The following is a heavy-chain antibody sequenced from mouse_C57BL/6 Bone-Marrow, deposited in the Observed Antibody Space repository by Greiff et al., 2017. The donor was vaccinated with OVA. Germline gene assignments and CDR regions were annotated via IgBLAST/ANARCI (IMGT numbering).Heavy chain of an antibody. V-gene: IGHV14-4*01. D-gene: IGHD2-12*01. Sequence: VQLQQSGAELVRPGASVKLSCTASGFNIKDDYMHWVKQRPEQGLEWIGWIDPANGDTEYASKFQGKAPITADTSSNTAYLQLSSLTSEDTAVYYCTTPYYSLFDYWGQGTTLTVSS. J-gene: IGHJ2*01. CDR3: TTPYYSLFDY. CDR1: GFNIKDDY. CDR2: IDPANGDT.